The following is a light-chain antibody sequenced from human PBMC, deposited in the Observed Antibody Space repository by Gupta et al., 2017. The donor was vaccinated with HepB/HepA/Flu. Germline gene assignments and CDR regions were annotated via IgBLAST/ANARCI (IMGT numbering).Light chain of an antibody. CDR3: QQSYSPLLT. CDR2: GSS. CDR1: QRVSPY. J-gene: IGKJ4*01. Sequence: DIQMTPSPSSLSASVGDRVTITCRASQRVSPYLNWYQQKPGKVPKLLNFGSSTLQGGVPSRFSSRGSGTYFTLTISRLQPEDFANYYWQQSYSPLLTFGGGTKVEV. V-gene: IGKV1-39*01.